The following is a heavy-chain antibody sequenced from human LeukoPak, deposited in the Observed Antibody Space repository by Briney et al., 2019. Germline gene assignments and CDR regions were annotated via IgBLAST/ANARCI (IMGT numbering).Heavy chain of an antibody. CDR1: GFTFSSYA. CDR2: ISYDGSNK. V-gene: IGHV3-30*04. Sequence: GRSLRLSCAASGFTFSSYAMHWVRQAPGKGLEWVAVISYDGSNKYYADSVKVRFTISRDNSKNTLYLQMNSLRAEDTAVYYCARDLLGPTDYGSGSYYTYDWGQGTLVTVSS. CDR3: ARDLLGPTDYGSGSYYTYD. D-gene: IGHD3-10*01. J-gene: IGHJ4*02.